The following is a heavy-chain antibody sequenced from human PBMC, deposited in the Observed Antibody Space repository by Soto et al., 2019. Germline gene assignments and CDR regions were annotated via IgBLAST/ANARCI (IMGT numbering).Heavy chain of an antibody. D-gene: IGHD1-26*01. CDR3: ARRGGSSPFDY. CDR2: IYYSGST. Sequence: QLQLQESGPGLVKPSETLSLTCTVSGGAISSSSYSWGWIRQSPGKGLEWIGNIYYSGSTYYNPSLNSRVSLSVDTSKNHFYLKLSSATAADTAVYYCARRGGSSPFDYWGQGTLVTVCS. CDR1: GGAISSSSYS. V-gene: IGHV4-39*02. J-gene: IGHJ4*02.